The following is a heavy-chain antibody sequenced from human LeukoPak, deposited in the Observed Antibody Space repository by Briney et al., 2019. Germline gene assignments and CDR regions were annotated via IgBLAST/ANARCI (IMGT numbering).Heavy chain of an antibody. CDR1: GFTFSSYS. D-gene: IGHD5-12*01. CDR3: ARAIVATINPFDY. V-gene: IGHV3-21*01. J-gene: IGHJ4*02. Sequence: AGSLRLSCAASGFTFSSYSMNWVRQPPGKGLEWVSSISSSSSYIYYADSVKGRFTISRDNAKNSLYLQMNSLRAEDTAVYYCARAIVATINPFDYWGQGTLVTVSS. CDR2: ISSSSSYI.